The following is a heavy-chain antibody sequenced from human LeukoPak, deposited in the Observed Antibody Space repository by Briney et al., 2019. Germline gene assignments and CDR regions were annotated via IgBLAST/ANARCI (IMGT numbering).Heavy chain of an antibody. CDR1: GFTFSSYE. J-gene: IGHJ4*02. CDR2: ISSSGSTI. Sequence: PGGSLRLSCAASGFTFSSYEMNWVRQAPGKGLEWVSYISSSGSTIYYADSVKGRFTISRDNAKNSLYLQMNSLRAEDTAVYYCARGSGSDFWSGPGWGYFDYWGQGTLVTVSS. V-gene: IGHV3-48*03. CDR3: ARGSGSDFWSGPGWGYFDY. D-gene: IGHD3-3*01.